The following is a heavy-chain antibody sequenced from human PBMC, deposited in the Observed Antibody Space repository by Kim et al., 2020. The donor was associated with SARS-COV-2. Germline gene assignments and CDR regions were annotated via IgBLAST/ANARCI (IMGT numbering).Heavy chain of an antibody. CDR2: IYYSGST. D-gene: IGHD3-3*01. Sequence: SETLSLTCTVSGGSISSYYWSWIRQPPGKGLEWIGYIYYSGSTNYNPSLKSRVTISVDTSKNQFSLKLSSVTAADTAVYYCARDRTIFGGGYYYYYGMDVWGQGTTVTVSS. V-gene: IGHV4-59*01. CDR1: GGSISSYY. J-gene: IGHJ6*02. CDR3: ARDRTIFGGGYYYYYGMDV.